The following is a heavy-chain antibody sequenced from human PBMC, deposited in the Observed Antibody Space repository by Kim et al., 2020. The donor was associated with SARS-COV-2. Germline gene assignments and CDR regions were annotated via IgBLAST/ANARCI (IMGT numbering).Heavy chain of an antibody. Sequence: SETLSLTCTVSGGSISSSSYYWGWIRQPPGKGLEWIGSIYYSGSTYYNPSLKSRVTISVDTSKNQFSLKLSSVTAADTAVYYCARGDDYGGNSGGDAIDYWGQGTLVTVSS. CDR3: ARGDDYGGNSGGDAIDY. CDR2: IYYSGST. J-gene: IGHJ4*02. CDR1: GGSISSSSYY. V-gene: IGHV4-39*07. D-gene: IGHD4-17*01.